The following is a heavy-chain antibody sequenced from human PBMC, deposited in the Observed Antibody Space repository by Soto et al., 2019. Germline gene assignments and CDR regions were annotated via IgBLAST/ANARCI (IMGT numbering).Heavy chain of an antibody. D-gene: IGHD1-1*01. J-gene: IGHJ5*02. V-gene: IGHV4-4*07. CDR3: VRDGTKTLREWFDP. Sequence: PSETLSLTGTVSGASISGFDCSWIRKSAWKGLEWIGRIYATGTTDYNPSLKSRVMMSVDTSKKQFSLKLRSVTAADTAVYYCVRDGTKTLREWFDPCGQ. CDR1: GASISGFD. CDR2: IYATGTT.